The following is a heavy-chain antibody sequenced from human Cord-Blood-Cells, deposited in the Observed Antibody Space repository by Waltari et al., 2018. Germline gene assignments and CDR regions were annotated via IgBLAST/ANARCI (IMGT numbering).Heavy chain of an antibody. CDR2: ISAYNGNT. D-gene: IGHD3-22*01. Sequence: QVQLAQYGAAVKKPGASVTVSCTTSGYTFTSYGISRVRQAPGQGLEWLGWISAYNGNTNYAQKLQGRVTMTTDTSTSTAYMELRSLRSDDTAVYYCARGVYDSSGYALYYFDYWGQGTLVTVSS. CDR3: ARGVYDSSGYALYYFDY. J-gene: IGHJ4*02. V-gene: IGHV1-18*04. CDR1: GYTFTSYG.